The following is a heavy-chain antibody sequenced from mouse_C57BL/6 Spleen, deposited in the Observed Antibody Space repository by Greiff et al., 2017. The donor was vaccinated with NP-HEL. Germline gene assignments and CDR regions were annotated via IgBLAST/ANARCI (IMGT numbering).Heavy chain of an antibody. V-gene: IGHV5-4*01. CDR3: ARDGITTVGMDY. CDR2: ISDGGSYT. CDR1: GFTFSSYA. Sequence: EVKLQESGGGLVKPGGSLKLSCAASGFTFSSYAMSWVRQTPEKRLEWVATISDGGSYTYYPDNVKGRFTISRDNAKNNLYLQMSHLKSEDTAMYYCARDGITTVGMDYWGQGTSVTVSS. D-gene: IGHD1-1*01. J-gene: IGHJ4*01.